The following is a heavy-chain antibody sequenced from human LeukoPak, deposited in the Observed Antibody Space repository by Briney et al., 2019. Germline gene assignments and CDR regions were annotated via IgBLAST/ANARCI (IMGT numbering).Heavy chain of an antibody. J-gene: IGHJ4*02. V-gene: IGHV3-15*05. CDR2: IKSKTDGGTT. CDR1: GFTFSNAW. Sequence: GGSLRLSCAASGFTFSNAWMSWVRQAPGKGLEWVGRIKSKTDGGTTDYAAPVKGRFTISRDNSKNMLYLQMNNLRAEDTAFYYCARGRPVGASTVEDYWGQGTLVTVSS. D-gene: IGHD1-26*01. CDR3: ARGRPVGASTVEDY.